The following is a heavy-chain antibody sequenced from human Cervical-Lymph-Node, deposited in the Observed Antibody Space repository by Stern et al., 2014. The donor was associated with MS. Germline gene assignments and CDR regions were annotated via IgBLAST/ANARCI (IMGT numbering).Heavy chain of an antibody. CDR1: GGTFSTYK. D-gene: IGHD5-12*01. J-gene: IGHJ4*02. CDR3: ARLGSGYDSSYLDF. CDR2: IIPIFGTA. V-gene: IGHV1-69*01. Sequence: VHLVESGSEAKKLGYSVKVSCKVSGGTFSTYKISWVRQATGQGLEWMGAIIPIFGTADYAQKFQDRVTIIADESTSEVHMELISLRSEDTGVYYCARLGSGYDSSYLDFWGQGTLVTVSS.